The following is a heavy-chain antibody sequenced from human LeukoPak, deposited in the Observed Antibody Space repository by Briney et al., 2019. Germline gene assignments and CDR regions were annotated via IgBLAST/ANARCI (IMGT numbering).Heavy chain of an antibody. CDR1: GFTFSNYG. V-gene: IGHV3-30*04. CDR2: MSYDEKK. Sequence: PGRSLRLSCAASGFTFSNYGLYWVRQAPGKGLEWVATMSYDEKKYHADSVKGRFTISRDNSKSTLYLQMNGLRAEDTAVYYCARDNHGGYFDYWGQGTLVTVSS. CDR3: ARDNHGGYFDY. D-gene: IGHD3-10*01. J-gene: IGHJ4*02.